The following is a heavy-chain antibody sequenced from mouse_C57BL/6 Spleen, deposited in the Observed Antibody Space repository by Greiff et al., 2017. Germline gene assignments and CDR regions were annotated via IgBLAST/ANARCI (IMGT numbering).Heavy chain of an antibody. CDR2: INPGSGGT. V-gene: IGHV1-54*01. CDR1: GYAFTNYL. Sequence: VQLQQSGAELVRPGTSVKVSCKASGYAFTNYLIEWVKQRPGQGLEWIGVINPGSGGTNYNEKFKGKATLTADKSSSTAYMQLSGLTSEDSAVYFCGKGLYFDYWGQGTTLTVSS. J-gene: IGHJ2*01. CDR3: GKGLYFDY. D-gene: IGHD3-3*01.